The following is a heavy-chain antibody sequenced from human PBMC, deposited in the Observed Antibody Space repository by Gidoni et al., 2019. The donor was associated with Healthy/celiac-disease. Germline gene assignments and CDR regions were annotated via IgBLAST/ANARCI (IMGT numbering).Heavy chain of an antibody. Sequence: EVQLVGLGGGWVKPGGPLRLSGEASGFTFSTAWMGWVRQAPGKGLEWVGRIKSKTDGGTTDYAAPVKGRFTISRDDSQNTLYLQMNSLKTEDTAVYYCTTEDATVVTMDYWGQGTLVTVSS. CDR3: TTEDATVVTMDY. CDR1: GFTFSTAW. V-gene: IGHV3-15*01. CDR2: IKSKTDGGTT. D-gene: IGHD4-17*01. J-gene: IGHJ4*02.